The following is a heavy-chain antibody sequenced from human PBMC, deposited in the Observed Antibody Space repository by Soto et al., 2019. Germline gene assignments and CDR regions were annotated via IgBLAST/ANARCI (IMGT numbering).Heavy chain of an antibody. J-gene: IGHJ4*02. Sequence: QVQLVESGGGVVQPGRTLRLSCAASGFTFSSIAMHWVRQAPGKGLEWLAVISSDVVNYYYAESVKGRFTISRDNSKNTLYLQMNSLRNEYTAVYYCARGGAWTPEGLGYWGQGTLVTVSS. CDR2: ISSDVVNY. V-gene: IGHV3-30-3*01. D-gene: IGHD2-15*01. CDR3: ARGGAWTPEGLGY. CDR1: GFTFSSIA.